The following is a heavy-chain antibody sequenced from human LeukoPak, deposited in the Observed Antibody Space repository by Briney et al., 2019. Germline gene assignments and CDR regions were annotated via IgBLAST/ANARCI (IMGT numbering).Heavy chain of an antibody. CDR2: IYYSGST. D-gene: IGHD6-19*01. J-gene: IGHJ4*02. V-gene: IGHV4-59*08. CDR3: ARHRGGSSGWYVAY. Sequence: SETLSLTCTVSGGSISSYYWSWIRQPPGKGLEWIGYIYYSGSTNYNPSLKSRVTISVDTSKNQFSLKLSSVTAADTAVYYCARHRGGSSGWYVAYWGQGTLVTVFS. CDR1: GGSISSYY.